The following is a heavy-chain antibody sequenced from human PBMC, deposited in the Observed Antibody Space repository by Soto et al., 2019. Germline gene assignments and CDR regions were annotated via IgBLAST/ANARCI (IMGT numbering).Heavy chain of an antibody. J-gene: IGHJ6*02. CDR1: GYTFTGYY. Sequence: GASVKVSCKASGYTFTGYYMHWVRQAPGQGLEWMGWINPNSGGTNYAQKFQGWVTMTRDTSISTAYMELSRLRSDNTAVYYCARSVPVAGTEYYYYGMDVWGQGTTVTVSS. V-gene: IGHV1-2*04. CDR3: ARSVPVAGTEYYYYGMDV. D-gene: IGHD6-19*01. CDR2: INPNSGGT.